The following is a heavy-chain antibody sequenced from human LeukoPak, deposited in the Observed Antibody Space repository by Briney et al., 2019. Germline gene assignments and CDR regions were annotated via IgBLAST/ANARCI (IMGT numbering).Heavy chain of an antibody. V-gene: IGHV4-34*01. J-gene: IGHJ4*02. Sequence: PSETLSLTCAVYGGSFSGYYWTWIRQPPGKGLEWIGEIHHSGSAKYNPSLKSRVTISVDTSKNQFSLKLSSVTAADTAVYYCARLNSGWSYRFDYWGQGTLVTVSS. D-gene: IGHD6-19*01. CDR3: ARLNSGWSYRFDY. CDR2: IHHSGSA. CDR1: GGSFSGYY.